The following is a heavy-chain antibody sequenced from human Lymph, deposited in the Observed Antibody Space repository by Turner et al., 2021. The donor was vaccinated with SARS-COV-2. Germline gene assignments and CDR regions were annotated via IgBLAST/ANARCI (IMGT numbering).Heavy chain of an antibody. CDR3: AREGVVGATSGLDY. Sequence: QVQLVESGGGVVQPGRSLRLSCAASGFTFSSHGMHWVRQAPGKGLEWVAFIWYDGSNKYHADSVKGRFTISRDNSKNTLYLQMNSLRAEDTAVYYCAREGVVGATSGLDYWGQGTLVTVSS. CDR2: IWYDGSNK. CDR1: GFTFSSHG. V-gene: IGHV3-33*01. J-gene: IGHJ4*02. D-gene: IGHD1-26*01.